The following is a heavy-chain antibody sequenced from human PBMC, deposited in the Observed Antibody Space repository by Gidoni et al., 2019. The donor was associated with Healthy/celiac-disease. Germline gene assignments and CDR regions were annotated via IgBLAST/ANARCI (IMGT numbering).Heavy chain of an antibody. CDR1: GGSFSGYY. CDR2: INHSGST. Sequence: QVQLQQWGAGLLKPSETLSLTCAVYGGSFSGYYWSWIRQPPGKGLEWIGEINHSGSTNYNPSLKSRVTISVDTSKNQFSLKLSSVTAADTAVYYCARGRNGGGNDGDTNTGNRNWFDPWGQGTLVTVSS. CDR3: ARGRNGGGNDGDTNTGNRNWFDP. J-gene: IGHJ5*02. V-gene: IGHV4-34*01. D-gene: IGHD1-1*01.